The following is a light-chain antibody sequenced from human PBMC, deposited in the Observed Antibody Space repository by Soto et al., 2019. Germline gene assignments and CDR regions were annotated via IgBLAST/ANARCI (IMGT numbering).Light chain of an antibody. V-gene: IGLV2-14*01. Sequence: SALTQPASVSGSPGQSITISCTGTSSDVGGYNYVSWYQQHPGKAPKLIIYEVSNRPSGVSTRFSGSKSGNTASLTISGLQAEDEADYYCNSYTSKSTGVFGTGTKLTVL. CDR1: SSDVGGYNY. J-gene: IGLJ1*01. CDR2: EVS. CDR3: NSYTSKSTGV.